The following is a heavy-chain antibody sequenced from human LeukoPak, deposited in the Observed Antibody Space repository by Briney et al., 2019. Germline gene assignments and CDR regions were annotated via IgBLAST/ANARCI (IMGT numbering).Heavy chain of an antibody. D-gene: IGHD2-2*01. CDR3: AKEADIVVVPAAIGY. CDR1: GFTFSSYS. V-gene: IGHV3-48*04. CDR2: ISSSSSTI. J-gene: IGHJ4*02. Sequence: GGSLRLSCAASGFTFSSYSMNWVRQAPGKGLEWVSYISSSSSTIYYADSVKGRFTISRDNAKNSLYLQMNSLRAEDTAVYYCAKEADIVVVPAAIGYWGQGTLVTVSS.